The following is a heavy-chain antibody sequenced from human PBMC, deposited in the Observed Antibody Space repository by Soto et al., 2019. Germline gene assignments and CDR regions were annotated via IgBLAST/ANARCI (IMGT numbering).Heavy chain of an antibody. D-gene: IGHD1-7*01. CDR1: GFSLSTSGVG. J-gene: IGHJ4*01. CDR3: AHRRFINGVWNYGDFDY. V-gene: IGHV2-5*02. CDR2: SYWDDDK. Sequence: QITLKESGPTLVKPTQTLTLTCTFSGFSLSTSGVGVGWIRQPPGKGLECLALSYWDDDKRYSPSLKSRLSITKDTSKNQVVLTMPNMDPEDTATYYCAHRRFINGVWNYGDFDYWGQGTRVTVSS.